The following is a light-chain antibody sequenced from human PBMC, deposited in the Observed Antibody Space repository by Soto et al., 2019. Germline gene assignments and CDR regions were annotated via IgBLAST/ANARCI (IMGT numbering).Light chain of an antibody. V-gene: IGLV1-36*01. CDR1: SSNIGNNA. J-gene: IGLJ2*01. CDR3: AAWDDSLNVLV. Sequence: QSVLTQPPSVSEAPRQRVTISCSGSSSNIGNNAVNWYQQLPGKAPKLLIYYDDLLPSGVSDRFSGSQSGTSASLAISGLQSEDEADYYCAAWDDSLNVLVFGGGTKVTVL. CDR2: YDD.